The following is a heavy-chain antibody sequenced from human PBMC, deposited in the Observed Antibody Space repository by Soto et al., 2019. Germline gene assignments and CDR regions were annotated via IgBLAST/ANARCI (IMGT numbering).Heavy chain of an antibody. J-gene: IGHJ6*02. D-gene: IGHD2-8*01. Sequence: QVQLEQSGAEVKKPGSSVKVSCKASGDTFRTAAISWVRQAPGQGLEWMGGIMPVFRTPDYAQKFQGRVTITADESTNTAYMELSGLRSDDTAVYYCARDNDRPQLGGNYYYILDVWGQATTITVSS. CDR3: ARDNDRPQLGGNYYYILDV. CDR1: GDTFRTAA. V-gene: IGHV1-69*12. CDR2: IMPVFRTP.